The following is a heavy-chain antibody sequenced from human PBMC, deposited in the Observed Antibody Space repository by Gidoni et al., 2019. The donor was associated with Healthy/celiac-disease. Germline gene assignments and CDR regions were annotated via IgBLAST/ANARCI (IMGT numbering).Heavy chain of an antibody. CDR3: ARGSAEMYYFDY. CDR1: GYTFTGYY. CDR2: INPNRGGT. Sequence: VQLVQSGAEVKKPGASVKVSCQASGYTFTGYYMHWVRQAPGQGLEWMGWINPNRGGTNYAQKFQGRVTMTRDTSISTAYMELSRLRSDDTAVYYCARGSAEMYYFDYWGQGTLVTVSS. V-gene: IGHV1-2*02. J-gene: IGHJ4*02.